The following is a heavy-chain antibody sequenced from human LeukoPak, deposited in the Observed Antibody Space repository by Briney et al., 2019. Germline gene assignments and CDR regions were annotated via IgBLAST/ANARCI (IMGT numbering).Heavy chain of an antibody. V-gene: IGHV1-2*02. CDR1: GYTFTGYY. CDR2: INPNSGGT. D-gene: IGHD6-19*01. CDR3: ARVRSSSGWYTQYYYYGMDV. J-gene: IGHJ6*02. Sequence: ASVEVSCKASGYTFTGYYMHWVRQAPGQGLEWMGWINPNSGGTNYAQKFQGRVTMTRDTSISTAYMELSRLRSDDTAVYYCARVRSSSGWYTQYYYYGMDVWGQGTTVTVSS.